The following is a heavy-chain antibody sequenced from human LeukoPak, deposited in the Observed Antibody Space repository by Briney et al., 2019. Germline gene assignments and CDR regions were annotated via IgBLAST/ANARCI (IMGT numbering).Heavy chain of an antibody. CDR1: GGSITTSSYY. D-gene: IGHD2/OR15-2a*01. Sequence: PSETLSLTCTVSGGSITTSSYYWGWIRQPPGKGLEWIGIIYYSGSTYYNPALKGRVTISVDTSKNQFSLKLSSVAAADTAVYYCARAFRARYFDLWGRGTLVTVSS. CDR3: ARAFRARYFDL. V-gene: IGHV4-39*01. J-gene: IGHJ2*01. CDR2: IYYSGST.